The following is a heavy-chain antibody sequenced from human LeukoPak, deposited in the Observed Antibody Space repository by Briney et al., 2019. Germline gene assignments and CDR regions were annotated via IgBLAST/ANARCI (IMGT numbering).Heavy chain of an antibody. CDR2: INHSGST. CDR1: GGSFSGYY. V-gene: IGHV4-34*01. CDR3: ARQGDSSGYFVY. D-gene: IGHD3-22*01. J-gene: IGHJ4*02. Sequence: SETLSLTCAVYGGSFSGYYWSWIRQPPGKGLEWIGEINHSGSTNYNPSLKSRVTISVDTSKNQFSLKLSSVTAADTAVYYCARQGDSSGYFVYGGREPRVTVSS.